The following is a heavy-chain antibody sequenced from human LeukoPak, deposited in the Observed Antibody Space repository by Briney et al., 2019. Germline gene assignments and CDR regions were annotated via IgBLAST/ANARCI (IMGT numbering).Heavy chain of an antibody. J-gene: IGHJ4*02. V-gene: IGHV3-23*01. D-gene: IGHD3-22*01. CDR1: GFTFSSYA. CDR2: ISGSGGST. Sequence: PGGSLRLSCAASGFTFSSYAMSWVRQAPGKGLEWVSAISGSGGSTYYADSVKGRFTISRDNSKNTLYLQMNSLRAEDTAVYYCAKDLNYYDSSGYFHPYYFDYWGQGTLVTVSS. CDR3: AKDLNYYDSSGYFHPYYFDY.